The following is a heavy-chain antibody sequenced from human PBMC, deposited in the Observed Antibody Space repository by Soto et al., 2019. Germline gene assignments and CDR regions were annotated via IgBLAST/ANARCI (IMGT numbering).Heavy chain of an antibody. D-gene: IGHD4-17*01. J-gene: IGHJ5*02. CDR3: ARGFPVRVDP. CDR2: LNAGNGNT. CDR1: GYTFTSYA. V-gene: IGHV1-3*01. Sequence: QVQLVQSGAETKKPGASVKVSCKASGYTFTSYAIDWVRQAPGQRLEWMGWLNAGNGNTKYSQKFQGRVTITRDTSASTAYMELSSLRSEDTAVDYCARGFPVRVDPWGQGTLVTVSS.